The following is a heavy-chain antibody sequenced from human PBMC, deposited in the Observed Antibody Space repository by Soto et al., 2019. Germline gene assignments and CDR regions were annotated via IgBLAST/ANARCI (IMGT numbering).Heavy chain of an antibody. CDR2: VYYSASI. V-gene: IGHV4-59*08. Sequence: PSETLSLTCTVSGGSISNYYWSGIRQPQGKGLEWIGYVYYSASISYNPSRRSRVTISVDTSKNQFSLTLISVTAACTAVYYCARHVRTSYTFYFDYWGPGTLVTVSS. J-gene: IGHJ4*02. CDR1: GGSISNYY. CDR3: ARHVRTSYTFYFDY.